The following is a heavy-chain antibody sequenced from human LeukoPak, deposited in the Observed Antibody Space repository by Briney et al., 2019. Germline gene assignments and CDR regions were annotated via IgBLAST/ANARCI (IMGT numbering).Heavy chain of an antibody. Sequence: SETLSLTCTVSGGSISSSSYYWGWIRQPPGKGLEWIGSIYYSGSTYYNPSLKSRVTISVDTSKNQFSLKLSSVTAADTAVYYCARSLSGSYSDDAFDIWGQGTMVTVSS. D-gene: IGHD1-26*01. CDR2: IYYSGST. V-gene: IGHV4-39*07. CDR1: GGSISSSSYY. CDR3: ARSLSGSYSDDAFDI. J-gene: IGHJ3*02.